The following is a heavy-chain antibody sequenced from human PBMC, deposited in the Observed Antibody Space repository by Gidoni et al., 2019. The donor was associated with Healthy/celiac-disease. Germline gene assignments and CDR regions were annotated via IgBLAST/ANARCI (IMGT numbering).Heavy chain of an antibody. V-gene: IGHV3-73*01. CDR1: GFTFCGSA. Sequence: EVQLVESGGCLVQPGGSLTLSCAASGFTFCGSAMHWVRQASGKGLEWVGRIRSKANSYATAYAASVKGRFTISRDDSKNTAYLQMNSLKTEDTAVYYCTRGVDSSSWYAEFDPWGQGTLVTVSS. J-gene: IGHJ5*02. CDR2: IRSKANSYAT. CDR3: TRGVDSSSWYAEFDP. D-gene: IGHD6-13*01.